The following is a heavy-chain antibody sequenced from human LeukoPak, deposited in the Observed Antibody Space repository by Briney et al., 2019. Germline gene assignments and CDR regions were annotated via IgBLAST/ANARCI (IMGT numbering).Heavy chain of an antibody. CDR3: ARQSPGNDYSDY. CDR1: GASISSSYYY. CDR2: IYYSGTT. J-gene: IGHJ4*02. Sequence: SETLSLTCTVSGASISSSYYYWGWIRQPPGKGLEWIGSIYYSGTTYSNPSLKSRGTISVDTSKNQFSLKLTSVTAADTAVYYCARQSPGNDYSDYWGQGTLVTVSS. V-gene: IGHV4-39*01.